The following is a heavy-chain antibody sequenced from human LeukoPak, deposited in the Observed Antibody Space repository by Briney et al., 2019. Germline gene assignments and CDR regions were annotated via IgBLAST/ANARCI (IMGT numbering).Heavy chain of an antibody. CDR3: AREISQAMVPYYYYYYYMDV. CDR1: GYSISSGYY. CDR2: IYHSGST. J-gene: IGHJ6*03. D-gene: IGHD5-18*01. Sequence: SETLSLTCTVSGYSISSGYYWGWIRQPPGKGLEWIGSIYHSGSTYYNPSLKSRVTISVDTSKNQFSLKLSSVTAADTAVYYCAREISQAMVPYYYYYYYMDVWGKGTTVTVSS. V-gene: IGHV4-38-2*02.